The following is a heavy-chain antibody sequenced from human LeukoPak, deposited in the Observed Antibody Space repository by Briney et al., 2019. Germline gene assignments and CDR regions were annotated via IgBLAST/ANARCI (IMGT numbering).Heavy chain of an antibody. CDR3: ARELRYFDYGYFDY. D-gene: IGHD3-9*01. J-gene: IGHJ4*02. CDR1: GGSFSGYY. Sequence: PSETLSLTCAVYGGSFSGYYWSWIRQPPGKGLEWIGYIYYSGSTNYKPSLKSRVTISVDTSKNQFSLKLSSVTAADTAVYYCARELRYFDYGYFDYWGQGTLVTVSS. CDR2: IYYSGST. V-gene: IGHV4-59*01.